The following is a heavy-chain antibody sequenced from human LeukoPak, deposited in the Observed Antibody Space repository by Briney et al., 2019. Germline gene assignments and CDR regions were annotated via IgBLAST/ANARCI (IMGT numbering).Heavy chain of an antibody. CDR1: GFTFSSYG. CDR3: ARQPEYSSGWYRGAWYFDL. CDR2: ISSSSSTI. J-gene: IGHJ2*01. Sequence: GGSLRLSCAASGFTFSSYGMNWVRQAPGKGLEWVSYISSSSSTIYYADSVKGRFTISRDNAKNSLYLQMNSLSAEDTAVYYCARQPEYSSGWYRGAWYFDLWGRGTLVTVSS. V-gene: IGHV3-48*01. D-gene: IGHD6-19*01.